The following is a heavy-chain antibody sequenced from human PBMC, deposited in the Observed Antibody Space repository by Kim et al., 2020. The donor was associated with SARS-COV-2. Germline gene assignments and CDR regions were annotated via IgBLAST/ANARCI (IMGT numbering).Heavy chain of an antibody. CDR3: AKDIPREVGASDF. Sequence: SADSVKGRLTISRDNSKNPLYRQMNSLRAEDTAVYYCAKDIPREVGASDFWGQGTLVTVSS. V-gene: IGHV3-23*01. D-gene: IGHD1-26*01. J-gene: IGHJ4*02.